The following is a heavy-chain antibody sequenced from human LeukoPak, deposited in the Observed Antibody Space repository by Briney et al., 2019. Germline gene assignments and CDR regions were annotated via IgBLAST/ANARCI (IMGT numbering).Heavy chain of an antibody. J-gene: IGHJ4*02. V-gene: IGHV3-30*02. D-gene: IGHD6-19*01. CDR2: IRYDGSNK. CDR1: GFTFSSYG. CDR3: AKDHLPGIVVADRDY. Sequence: GGSLRLSCAASGFTFSSYGMHWVRQAPGKGLDWVAFIRYDGSNKYYADSVKGRFTISRDNSKNTLYLQINSLRAEDTAVYYCAKDHLPGIVVADRDYWGQGTLVTVSS.